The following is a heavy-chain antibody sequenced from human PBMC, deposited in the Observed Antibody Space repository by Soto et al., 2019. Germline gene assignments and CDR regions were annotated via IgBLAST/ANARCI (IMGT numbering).Heavy chain of an antibody. CDR2: ISSSGGTI. D-gene: IGHD1-26*01. V-gene: IGHV3-11*01. Sequence: PGGSLRLSCAASGFTFSDYYMSWIRQAPGKGLEWVSYISSSGGTIYYADSVKGRFTISRDSAKNSLYLQMNSLRAEDTAVYYCARDNSGSYRFDYWGQGTLVTVSS. CDR3: ARDNSGSYRFDY. J-gene: IGHJ4*02. CDR1: GFTFSDYY.